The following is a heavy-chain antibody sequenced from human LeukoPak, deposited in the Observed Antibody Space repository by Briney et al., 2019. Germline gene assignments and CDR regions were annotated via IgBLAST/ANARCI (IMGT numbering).Heavy chain of an antibody. V-gene: IGHV4-61*08. CDR3: AKYIIVSGSIDY. Sequence: SETLSLTCTVSGDSVSGGGHFWSWIRQPPGKGLEWIGYVYNSGSTNCSPSLKSRVTISVDTSKNQFSLKLTSVTAADTAVYYCAKYIIVSGSIDYWGQGSLVIVSS. J-gene: IGHJ4*02. CDR2: VYNSGST. D-gene: IGHD5/OR15-5a*01. CDR1: GDSVSGGGHF.